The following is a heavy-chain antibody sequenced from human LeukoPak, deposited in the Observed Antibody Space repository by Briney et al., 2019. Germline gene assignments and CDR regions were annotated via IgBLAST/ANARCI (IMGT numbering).Heavy chain of an antibody. J-gene: IGHJ5*01. Sequence: GGSLRLSCAASGFTFSDYEMNWVRQAPGKGLEWVSYISSSGATIHYADSAAGRFTISRDNSKNTVYLQMSSLRAEDTAVYYCAKLLNDYGDYVFDSWGQGTLVTVSS. CDR3: AKLLNDYGDYVFDS. V-gene: IGHV3-23*01. CDR2: ISSSGATI. D-gene: IGHD4-17*01. CDR1: GFTFSDYE.